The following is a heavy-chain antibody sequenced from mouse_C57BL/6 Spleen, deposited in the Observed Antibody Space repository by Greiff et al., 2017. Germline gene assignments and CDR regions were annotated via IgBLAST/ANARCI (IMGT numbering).Heavy chain of an antibody. CDR2: ISYDGSN. CDR1: GYSITSGYY. CDR3: AGGPYYGNYYAMDY. V-gene: IGHV3-6*01. J-gene: IGHJ4*01. D-gene: IGHD2-10*01. Sequence: ESGPGLVKPSQSLSLTCSVTGYSITSGYYWNWIRQFPGNKLEWMGYISYDGSNNYNQSLKNRISITRDTSKNQFFLKLNSVTTEDTATYYCAGGPYYGNYYAMDYWGQGTSVTVSS.